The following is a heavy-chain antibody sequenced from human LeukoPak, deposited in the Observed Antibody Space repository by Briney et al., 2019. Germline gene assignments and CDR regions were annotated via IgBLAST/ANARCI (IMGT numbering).Heavy chain of an antibody. CDR2: IYYSGST. D-gene: IGHD6-19*01. CDR3: ARDLIAVAGSYFDY. J-gene: IGHJ4*02. Sequence: SETLSLTCTVSGGSLSSSSYYWGWIRQPPGKGLEWIGSIYYSGSTYYNPSLKSRVTISVDTSKNQFSLKLSSVTAADTAVYYCARDLIAVAGSYFDYWGQGTLVTVSS. CDR1: GGSLSSSSYY. V-gene: IGHV4-39*07.